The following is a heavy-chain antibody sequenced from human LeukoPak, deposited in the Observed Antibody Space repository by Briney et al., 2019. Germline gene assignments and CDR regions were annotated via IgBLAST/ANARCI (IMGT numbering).Heavy chain of an antibody. CDR1: GFTFSDYG. J-gene: IGHJ4*02. CDR2: ISHDLTYQ. D-gene: IGHD3-3*02. Sequence: GGSLRLSCAASGFTFSDYGMHWVRQAPGKGLEWVAVISHDLTYQAYADSVKGRFTISRDDSKNTLYVQMNSLRTEDMAFYYCARDVSNYFDYWGLGTLVTVSS. V-gene: IGHV3-30*03. CDR3: ARDVSNYFDY.